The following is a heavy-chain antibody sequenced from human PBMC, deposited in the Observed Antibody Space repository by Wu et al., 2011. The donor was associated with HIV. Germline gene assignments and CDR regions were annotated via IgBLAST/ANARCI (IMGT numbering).Heavy chain of an antibody. V-gene: IGHV1-69*14. CDR3: ARDFGGDGDS. Sequence: QVQLVQSGAEVKKPGSSMKVSCTASGGTFSSYAISWVRQAPGQGLEWMGRIIPIFGTAIYAHKFQGRLTITADKSTSTAYMELSSLRSEDTAMYYCARDFGGDGDSWGQGTLVTVSS. D-gene: IGHD2-21*01. J-gene: IGHJ4*02. CDR1: GGTFSSYA. CDR2: IIPIFGTA.